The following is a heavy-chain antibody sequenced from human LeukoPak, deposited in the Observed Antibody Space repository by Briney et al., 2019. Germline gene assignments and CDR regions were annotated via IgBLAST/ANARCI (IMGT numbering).Heavy chain of an antibody. CDR2: IKSKTDGGTT. CDR1: GFTLSNAW. CDR3: STGGASW. V-gene: IGHV3-15*01. D-gene: IGHD3-16*01. J-gene: IGHJ4*02. Sequence: GGSLRLSCAASGFTLSNAWMSWVRQAPGKGLEWVGRIKSKTDGGTTDYTAPVKGRFSISRDDSQNMLYLQMNSLQTEDTAMYYCSTGGASWWGQGTLVTVSS.